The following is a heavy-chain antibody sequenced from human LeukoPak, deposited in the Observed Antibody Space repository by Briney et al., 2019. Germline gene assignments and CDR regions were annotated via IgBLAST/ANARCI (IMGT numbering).Heavy chain of an antibody. CDR2: INHSGST. CDR3: ARMGYSSSWPHFDY. J-gene: IGHJ4*02. V-gene: IGHV4-34*01. CDR1: GGSFSGYY. D-gene: IGHD6-13*01. Sequence: SETLSLTCAVYGGSFSGYYWSWIRQPPGKGLEWIGEINHSGSTNYNPSLKSRVTISVDTSKNQFSLKLSSVAAADTAVYYCARMGYSSSWPHFDYWGQGTLVTVSS.